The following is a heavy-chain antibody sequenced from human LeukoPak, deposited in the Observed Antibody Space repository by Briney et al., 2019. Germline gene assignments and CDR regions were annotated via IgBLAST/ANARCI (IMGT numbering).Heavy chain of an antibody. D-gene: IGHD3-22*01. J-gene: IGHJ3*02. V-gene: IGHV1-58*02. Sequence: SVKVSCKASGFTFTRSAMQWVRQARGQRLEWIGWIVVGSGNTNYAQTFQERVTITRDMSTSTAYMELSSMRSEDTAVYYCAAADYYDSSGYYPYAFHIWGQGTMVTVSS. CDR3: AAADYYDSSGYYPYAFHI. CDR1: GFTFTRSA. CDR2: IVVGSGNT.